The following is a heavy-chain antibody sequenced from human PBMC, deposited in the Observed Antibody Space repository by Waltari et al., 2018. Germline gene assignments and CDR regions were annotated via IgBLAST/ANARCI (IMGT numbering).Heavy chain of an antibody. D-gene: IGHD6-13*01. J-gene: IGHJ4*02. CDR2: IYSGGST. V-gene: IGHV3-53*01. CDR3: ARDGAAAGVDY. CDR1: GGSFSGYY. Sequence: VQLQQWGAGLLKPSETLSLTCAVYGGSFSGYYMSWVRQAPGKGLEWVSVIYSGGSTYYADSVKGRFTISRDNSKNTLYLQMNSLRAEDTAVYYCARDGAAAGVDYWGQGTLVTVSS.